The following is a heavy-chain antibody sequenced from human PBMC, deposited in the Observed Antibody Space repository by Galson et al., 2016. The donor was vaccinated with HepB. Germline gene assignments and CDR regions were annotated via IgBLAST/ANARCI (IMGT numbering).Heavy chain of an antibody. Sequence: SLRLSCAASGFTFTSHWMHWVRQAPGKGLVWVSRINSDGSSTKYADSVKGRFTISRDNAKNTLYLQMNSLRAEDTAVYYCARDRTTGDSGAWYDALDYWGQGTPVTISS. D-gene: IGHD6-19*01. J-gene: IGHJ4*02. CDR2: INSDGSST. V-gene: IGHV3-74*03. CDR1: GFTFTSHW. CDR3: ARDRTTGDSGAWYDALDY.